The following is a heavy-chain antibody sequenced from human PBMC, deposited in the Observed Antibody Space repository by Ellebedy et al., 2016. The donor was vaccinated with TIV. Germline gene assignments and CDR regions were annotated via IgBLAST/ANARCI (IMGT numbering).Heavy chain of an antibody. CDR3: ARVPWGSGAVNWFDP. CDR1: GFTFSSYW. D-gene: IGHD3-10*01. Sequence: GESLKISCAASGFTFSSYWMSWVRQAPGTGLEWVANIQDDGRVKYYVDSVTGRFTISRDNAKNSLYLQMNSLRAEDTAVYYCARVPWGSGAVNWFDPWGQGTLVTVSS. V-gene: IGHV3-7*01. J-gene: IGHJ5*02. CDR2: IQDDGRVK.